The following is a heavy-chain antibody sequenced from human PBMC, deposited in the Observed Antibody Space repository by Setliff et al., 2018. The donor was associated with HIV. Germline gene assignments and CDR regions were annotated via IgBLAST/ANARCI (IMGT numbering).Heavy chain of an antibody. Sequence: GGSLRLSCAASGFTFSSYAMHWVRQAPGKGLEWVAVISYDGSNKYYADSVKGRFTISRDKSKNTLYLQMNSLRAEDTAVYYCAGSVIGYYYYGMDVWGQGTLVTVSS. V-gene: IGHV3-30*01. CDR3: AGSVIGYYYYGMDV. J-gene: IGHJ6*02. CDR2: ISYDGSNK. CDR1: GFTFSSYA. D-gene: IGHD3-10*01.